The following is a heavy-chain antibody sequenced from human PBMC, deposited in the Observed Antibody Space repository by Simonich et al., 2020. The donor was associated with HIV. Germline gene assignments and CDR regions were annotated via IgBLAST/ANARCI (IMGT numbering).Heavy chain of an antibody. CDR2: SSSSSSYI. D-gene: IGHD2-2*01. CDR1: GFPLSSYS. V-gene: IGHV3-21*01. Sequence: EVQLVESGGGLVKPGGSLRLSCAASGFPLSSYSRNWVRQAPGKGLEWVSSSSSSSSYIYYADSVKGRFPISRDNAKNSLYLQMNSLRAEDTAVYYCARDGRKGSSTSCSDYWGQGTLVTVSS. CDR3: ARDGRKGSSTSCSDY. J-gene: IGHJ4*02.